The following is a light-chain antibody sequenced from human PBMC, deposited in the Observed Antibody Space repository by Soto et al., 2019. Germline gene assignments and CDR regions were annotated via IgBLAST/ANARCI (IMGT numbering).Light chain of an antibody. J-gene: IGKJ2*01. CDR2: DAS. CDR3: QQYNSYLYT. V-gene: IGKV1-5*01. Sequence: DIPMTQSPSTLSASVGDRVTMTCRASQSIGSWLAWYQQKPGKAPNFLIYDASNLKSGVPSRFSASGSGTEFTLTISSLQPDDFATYYCQQYNSYLYTFGQGTKLEIK. CDR1: QSIGSW.